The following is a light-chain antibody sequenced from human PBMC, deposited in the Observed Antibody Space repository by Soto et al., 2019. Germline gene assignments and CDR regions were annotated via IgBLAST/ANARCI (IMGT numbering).Light chain of an antibody. CDR2: LNSDGSH. CDR3: QTWVTGIRV. Sequence: QPVLTQSPSASASLGASVKLTCTLSSGHSSYAIAWHQQQPEKGPRYLMILNSDGSHNKGDGIPDRFSGSSSGAERYLTISSLQSEDEADYYCQTWVTGIRVFGGGTKLTVL. CDR1: SGHSSYA. J-gene: IGLJ2*01. V-gene: IGLV4-69*01.